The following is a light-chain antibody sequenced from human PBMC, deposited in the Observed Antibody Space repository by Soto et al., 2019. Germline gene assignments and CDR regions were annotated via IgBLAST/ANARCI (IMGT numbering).Light chain of an antibody. V-gene: IGKV3-20*01. J-gene: IGKJ4*01. Sequence: EIVLTQSPDTLSLSPGERATLPCRASQSVRSNYLAWYQQKPGQAPRFLIYDASSRATGIPDRFSGSGSGTDFTLTISRLEPEDFAVYYCQQYGSTPLTFGGGTKVDIK. CDR1: QSVRSNY. CDR3: QQYGSTPLT. CDR2: DAS.